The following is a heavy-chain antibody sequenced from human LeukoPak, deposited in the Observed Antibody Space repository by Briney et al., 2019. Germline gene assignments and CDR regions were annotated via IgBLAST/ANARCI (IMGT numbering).Heavy chain of an antibody. V-gene: IGHV4-39*07. Sequence: SETLSLTCTVSGGSISSSSYYWGWIRQPPGKGLEWIGSIYYSGSTYYNPSLKSRVTISVDTSKNQFSLKLSSVTAADTAVYYCARGPGTTVVTRFNYWGQGTLVTVSS. J-gene: IGHJ4*02. CDR1: GGSISSSSYY. CDR2: IYYSGST. D-gene: IGHD4-23*01. CDR3: ARGPGTTVVTRFNY.